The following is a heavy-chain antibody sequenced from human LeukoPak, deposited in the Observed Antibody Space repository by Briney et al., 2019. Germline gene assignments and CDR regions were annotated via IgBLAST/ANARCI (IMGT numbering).Heavy chain of an antibody. D-gene: IGHD6-13*01. Sequence: PSETLSLTCTVSGGSISSYYWSWIRQPAGKGLEWIGRIYTSGSTNYNPSLKSRVTMSVDMSKNQFSLKLSSVTAADTAVYYCARDGYLISNYSSSWYVHKADDYWGQGTLVTVSS. V-gene: IGHV4-4*07. CDR3: ARDGYLISNYSSSWYVHKADDY. CDR2: IYTSGST. J-gene: IGHJ4*02. CDR1: GGSISSYY.